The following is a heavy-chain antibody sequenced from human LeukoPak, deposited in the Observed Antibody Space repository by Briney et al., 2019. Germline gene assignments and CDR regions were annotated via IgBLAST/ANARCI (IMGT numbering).Heavy chain of an antibody. V-gene: IGHV4-34*01. Sequence: SETLSLTCAVYGGSFSGYYWSWIRQPPGKGLEWIGEINHSGSTNYNPSLKSRVTISVDTSKNQFSLKLSSVTAADTAVYYCARRIAARHQSREIDYWGQGTLVTVSS. CDR3: ARRIAARHQSREIDY. CDR1: GGSFSGYY. CDR2: INHSGST. J-gene: IGHJ4*02. D-gene: IGHD6-6*01.